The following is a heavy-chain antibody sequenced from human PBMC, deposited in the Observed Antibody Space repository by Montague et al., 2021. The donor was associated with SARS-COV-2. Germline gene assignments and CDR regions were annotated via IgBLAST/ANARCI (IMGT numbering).Heavy chain of an antibody. D-gene: IGHD6-13*01. V-gene: IGHV4-39*01. Sequence: SETLSLTCTVSGGSISSSSYYWGWIRQAPGKGLERIGSIYYSGSTYYNPSLKSRVTISVDTSKNQFSLKLSSVTAADTAVYYCARKEMKYSSIWSTGGNWFDPWGQGTLVTVSS. CDR1: GGSISSSSYY. CDR2: IYYSGST. J-gene: IGHJ5*02. CDR3: ARKEMKYSSIWSTGGNWFDP.